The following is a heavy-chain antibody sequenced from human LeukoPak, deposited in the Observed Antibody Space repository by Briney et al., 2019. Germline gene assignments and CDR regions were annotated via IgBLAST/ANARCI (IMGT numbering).Heavy chain of an antibody. CDR1: GFTFSSYA. CDR2: ISGSGGST. CDR3: ATFGSAWSLSY. Sequence: PGGSLRLSCAASGFTFSSYAMSWVRQAPGKGLEWVSAISGSGGSTYYADSVKGRFTISRDNAKNTLYLQMNSLRAEDTAMYFCATFGSAWSLSYWGLGTLVTVSS. J-gene: IGHJ4*02. V-gene: IGHV3-23*01. D-gene: IGHD6-19*01.